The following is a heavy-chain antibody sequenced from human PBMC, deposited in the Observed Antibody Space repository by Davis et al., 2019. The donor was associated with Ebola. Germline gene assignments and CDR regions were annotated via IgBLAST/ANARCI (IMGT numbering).Heavy chain of an antibody. CDR2: IWANGQNK. CDR1: GFTVSHYG. V-gene: IGHV3-33*06. Sequence: GESLKISCAASGFTVSHYGIHWVRQAPGKGLEWVADIWANGQNKYFADSVKGRVTIFRDNSKNTVYLQMDSLRAEDTAVYYCVKERIRITMIVAVKSWGQGTLVTVSS. CDR3: VKERIRITMIVAVKS. J-gene: IGHJ4*02. D-gene: IGHD3-22*01.